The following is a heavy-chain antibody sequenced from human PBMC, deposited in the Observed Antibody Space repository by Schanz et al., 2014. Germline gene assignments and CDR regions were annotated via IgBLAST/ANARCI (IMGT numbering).Heavy chain of an antibody. CDR3: AKDCPSDYGDHCFDF. V-gene: IGHV3-23*04. J-gene: IGHJ4*02. D-gene: IGHD4-17*01. CDR2: ISGRGGRT. Sequence: EVQLVESGGGLVQPGGSLRLSCETSGFTFSNHAMSWVRQAPGKGLEWVSAISGRGGRTDYADSVKGRFTISRDNSKNTLYLQMNSLRAEYTAVYYCAKDCPSDYGDHCFDFWGQGTLVTVSS. CDR1: GFTFSNHA.